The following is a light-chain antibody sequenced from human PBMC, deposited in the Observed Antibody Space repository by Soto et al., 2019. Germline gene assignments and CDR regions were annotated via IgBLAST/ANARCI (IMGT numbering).Light chain of an antibody. J-gene: IGKJ4*01. CDR1: QAIRAW. Sequence: DIQMTQSPSSVSASVGDRVTITCRASQAIRAWLAWYQQKPGKAPKLLIYAASQLERGVPSRFSGSGSGTHFTLTISSLQPDDCETYYCQQAKSFHLSFGGGTKADI. CDR2: AAS. CDR3: QQAKSFHLS. V-gene: IGKV1-12*01.